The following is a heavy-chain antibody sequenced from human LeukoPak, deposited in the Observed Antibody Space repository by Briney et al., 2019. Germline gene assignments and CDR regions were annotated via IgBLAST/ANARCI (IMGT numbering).Heavy chain of an antibody. CDR3: AIAYCGGDCYTDHYYGMDV. CDR1: GGTFSSYA. D-gene: IGHD2-21*02. V-gene: IGHV1-69*13. CDR2: IIPIFGTA. J-gene: IGHJ6*02. Sequence: GASVKVSCKASGGTFSSYAISWVRQAPGQGLEWMGGIIPIFGTANYAQKFQGRVTITADESTSTAYMELSSLRSEDTAVYYCAIAYCGGDCYTDHYYGMDVWGQGTTVTVSS.